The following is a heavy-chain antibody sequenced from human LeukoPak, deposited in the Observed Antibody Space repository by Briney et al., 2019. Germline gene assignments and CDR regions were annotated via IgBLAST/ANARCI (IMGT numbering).Heavy chain of an antibody. D-gene: IGHD3-3*01. CDR2: ITPLFGTA. CDR1: GGTFSKYS. J-gene: IGHJ3*02. V-gene: IGHV1-69*13. Sequence: SLKVSCKASGGTFSKYSISWVRQRPGQGLEWMGGITPLFGTANYAQKFQGRVTITADESASTVYMELSSLRSEDTAVYYCARGAYDFWSGYYNDAFDIWGQGTMVTVSS. CDR3: ARGAYDFWSGYYNDAFDI.